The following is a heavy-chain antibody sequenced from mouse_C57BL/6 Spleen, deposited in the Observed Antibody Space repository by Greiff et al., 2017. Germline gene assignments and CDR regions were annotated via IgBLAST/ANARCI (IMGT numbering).Heavy chain of an antibody. V-gene: IGHV1-76*01. D-gene: IGHD2-4*01. CDR1: GYTFTDYY. Sequence: VQLQQSGAELVRPGASVKLSCKASGYTFTDYYINWVKQRPGQGLEWIARIYPGSGNTYYNEKFKGKATLTAEKSSSTAYMQLSSLTSEDSAVYFCARGDDYAYYYAMDYWGQGTSVTVSS. CDR2: IYPGSGNT. J-gene: IGHJ4*01. CDR3: ARGDDYAYYYAMDY.